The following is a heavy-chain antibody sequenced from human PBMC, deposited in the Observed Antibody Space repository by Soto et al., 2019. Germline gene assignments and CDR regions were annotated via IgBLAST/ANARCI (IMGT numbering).Heavy chain of an antibody. V-gene: IGHV3-21*01. CDR2: ISSSGSFI. D-gene: IGHD6-13*01. Sequence: VGSLRLSCAASGFTFRTYGMNWVRRAPEGGLEWVASISSSGSFIYYADSVKGRFTISRDDAEKSLYLQMNSLRAEDTALYYCAREPEGIAAALDYWGRGTLVTVSS. CDR3: AREPEGIAAALDY. CDR1: GFTFRTYG. J-gene: IGHJ4*02.